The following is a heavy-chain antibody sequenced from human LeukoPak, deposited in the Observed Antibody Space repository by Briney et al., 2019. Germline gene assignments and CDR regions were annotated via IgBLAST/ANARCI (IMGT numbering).Heavy chain of an antibody. V-gene: IGHV3-23*01. J-gene: IGHJ6*03. CDR2: ISGSGGST. CDR1: GFTFGSYA. Sequence: GGSLRLSCAASGFTFGSYAMSWVRQAPGKGLEWVSAISGSGGSTYYADSVKGRFTISRDNSKNTLYLQMNSLRAEDTAVYYCAKDSYSSSWMYYYYMDVWGKGTTVTVSS. CDR3: AKDSYSSSWMYYYYMDV. D-gene: IGHD6-13*01.